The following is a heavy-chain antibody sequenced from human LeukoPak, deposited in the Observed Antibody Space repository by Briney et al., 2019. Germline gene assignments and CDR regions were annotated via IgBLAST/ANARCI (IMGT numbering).Heavy chain of an antibody. V-gene: IGHV3-23*01. CDR3: AKSRGSWYFDL. J-gene: IGHJ2*01. Sequence: PGGSLRLSCTASGFTFNIHDMIWVRQAPGKGLEWVSAISNSGTGTTYADSVKGRFTISRDNSKNTLYLQMNTLRAEDTALYFCAKSRGSWYFDLWGRGALVTVSS. CDR2: ISNSGTGT. CDR1: GFTFNIHD.